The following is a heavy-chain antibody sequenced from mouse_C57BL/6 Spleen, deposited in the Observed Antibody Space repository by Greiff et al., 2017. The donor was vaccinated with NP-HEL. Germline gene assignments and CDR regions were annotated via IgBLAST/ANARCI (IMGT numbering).Heavy chain of an antibody. J-gene: IGHJ2*01. V-gene: IGHV1-62-2*01. CDR1: GYTFTEYT. D-gene: IGHD2-4*01. CDR2: FYPGSGSI. Sequence: QVQLQQSGAELVKPGASVKLSCKASGYTFTEYTIHWVKQRPGQGLEWIGWFYPGSGSIKYNEKFKDKATLTADKSSSTVYMELSRLTSEDSAVYFCARHEKGIYYDYGNDYFDYWGQGTTLTVSS. CDR3: ARHEKGIYYDYGNDYFDY.